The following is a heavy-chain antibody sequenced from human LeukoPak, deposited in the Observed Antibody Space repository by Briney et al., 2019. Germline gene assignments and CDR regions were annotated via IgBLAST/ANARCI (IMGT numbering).Heavy chain of an antibody. D-gene: IGHD3-22*01. V-gene: IGHV3-7*01. J-gene: IGHJ4*02. CDR1: RFSISSYW. CDR2: INQDGSEI. CDR3: AGESVAVPAYY. Sequence: GGSLRLSCVGSRFSISSYWMSWVRQAPGKGLEWMANINQDGSEIYYLDSVKGRFTISRDNAKNSLYSQMNGLRVEDTAVYYCAGESVAVPAYYWGQGTLVTVSS.